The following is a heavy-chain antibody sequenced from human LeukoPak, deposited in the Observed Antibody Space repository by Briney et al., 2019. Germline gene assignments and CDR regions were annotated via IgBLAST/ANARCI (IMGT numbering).Heavy chain of an antibody. Sequence: GESLKISCKGSGYNFTPYWIVWVRQMPGKGLELMGMTFPGHSYSIYSPSFQGQVTMSVDKSITTAYLQWSSLKASDTAMYYCASCAAADDAFDIWGQGTMVTVSS. CDR3: ASCAAADDAFDI. CDR2: TFPGHSYS. CDR1: GYNFTPYW. D-gene: IGHD6-13*01. J-gene: IGHJ3*02. V-gene: IGHV5-51*01.